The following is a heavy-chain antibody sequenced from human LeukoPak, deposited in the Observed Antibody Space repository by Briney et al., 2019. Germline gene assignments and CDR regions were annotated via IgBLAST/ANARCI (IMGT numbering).Heavy chain of an antibody. CDR2: ISSSSGYI. Sequence: GGSLRLSCAASGFTFRSYSMNWIRQAPGKGLEWVSCISSSSGYISYADSVKGRFTISRDNAKNSLYLQMNSLRAEDTAVYYRARSTYSSSSSDYWGQGTLVTVSS. CDR1: GFTFRSYS. CDR3: ARSTYSSSSSDY. J-gene: IGHJ4*02. V-gene: IGHV3-21*01. D-gene: IGHD6-13*01.